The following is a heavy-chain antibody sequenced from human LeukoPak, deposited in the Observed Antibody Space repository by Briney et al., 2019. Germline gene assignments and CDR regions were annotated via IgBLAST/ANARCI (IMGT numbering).Heavy chain of an antibody. Sequence: SETLSLTCTVSGGSISSGSYYWSWIRQPAGKGLEWIGRIYTSGSTNYNPSLKSRVTISVDTSKNQFSLKLSSVTAADTAVYYCAGTTVSYYYYYMGVWGKGPRSPSP. D-gene: IGHD4-17*01. V-gene: IGHV4-61*02. CDR1: GGSISSGSYY. CDR2: IYTSGST. CDR3: AGTTVSYYYYYMGV. J-gene: IGHJ6*03.